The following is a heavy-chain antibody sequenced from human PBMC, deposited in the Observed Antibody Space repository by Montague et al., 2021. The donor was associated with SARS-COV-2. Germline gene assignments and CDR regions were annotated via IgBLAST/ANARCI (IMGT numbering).Heavy chain of an antibody. CDR1: GDSVSSDTAA. D-gene: IGHD4-17*01. CDR3: ARDGDYGGTWYSFLQN. V-gene: IGHV6-1*01. J-gene: IGHJ1*01. CDR2: TFYRFQWHT. Sequence: CAISGDSVSSDTAACHSNRQSSSIHLEWQVRTFYRFQWHTDSAASVRSRISFSGDISKNQFSLHLNSVTPEDTAIYYCARDGDYGGTWYSFLQNWGQGTLVIVSS.